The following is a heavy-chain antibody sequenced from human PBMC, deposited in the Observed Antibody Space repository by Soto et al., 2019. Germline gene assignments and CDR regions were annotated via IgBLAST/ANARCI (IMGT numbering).Heavy chain of an antibody. D-gene: IGHD3-16*01. J-gene: IGHJ4*02. CDR3: AKDDGTGL. CDR2: TSKDGRE. Sequence: QVQLVESGGGVVQPGTSLRLSCVVSGFTLSSSGIHWVRQAPGKGLEWVAVTSKDGRERYADSVKGRFTISRDNPKNTLYLQLSSLRGEGTAVYFCAKDDGTGLWGQGTLVIVSS. V-gene: IGHV3-30*18. CDR1: GFTLSSSG.